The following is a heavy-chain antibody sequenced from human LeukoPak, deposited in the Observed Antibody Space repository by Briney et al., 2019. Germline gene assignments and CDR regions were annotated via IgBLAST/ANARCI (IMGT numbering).Heavy chain of an antibody. D-gene: IGHD3/OR15-3a*01. V-gene: IGHV4-39*07. CDR2: IYYSGST. CDR3: AREAMDSDYYGMDV. CDR1: GGSISSSSYY. J-gene: IGHJ6*02. Sequence: SETLSPTRTVSGGSISSSSYYWGWIRQPPGKGLEWIGSIYYSGSTYYNPSLKSRVAISVDTSKNQFSLKLSSVTAADTAVYYCAREAMDSDYYGMDVWGQGTTVTVSS.